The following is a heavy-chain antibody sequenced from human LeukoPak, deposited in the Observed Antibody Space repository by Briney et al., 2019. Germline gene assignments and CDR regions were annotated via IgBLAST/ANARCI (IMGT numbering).Heavy chain of an antibody. V-gene: IGHV3-30*02. Sequence: TGGSLRLSCAASGFTFSDYGMHWVRQAPGKGLEWVTFIRYDGSNTYYIDSVKGRFTISRDDSKNTLYLQMKSLRAEDTAVYFCVKDALVRNYFDYWGQGTLVTVSS. CDR1: GFTFSDYG. D-gene: IGHD3-10*01. J-gene: IGHJ4*02. CDR2: IRYDGSNT. CDR3: VKDALVRNYFDY.